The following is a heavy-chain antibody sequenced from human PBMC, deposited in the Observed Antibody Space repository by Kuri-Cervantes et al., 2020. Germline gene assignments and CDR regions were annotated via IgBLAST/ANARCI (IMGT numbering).Heavy chain of an antibody. CDR1: GFTFSSYG. J-gene: IGHJ4*02. Sequence: LSLTCAASGFTFSSYGMHWVRQAPGKGLEWVAVIWYDGSSKYYADSVKGRLTISRDNAKNSLYLQMNSLRAGDMAVYYCARGSTVPASHFDFWGQGTLVTVSS. D-gene: IGHD4-17*01. V-gene: IGHV3-33*01. CDR3: ARGSTVPASHFDF. CDR2: IWYDGSSK.